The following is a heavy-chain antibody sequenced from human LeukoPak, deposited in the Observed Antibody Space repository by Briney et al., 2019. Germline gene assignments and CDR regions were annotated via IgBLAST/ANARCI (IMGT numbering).Heavy chain of an antibody. CDR2: IHHSGST. CDR1: GFSISSDYS. CDR3: ARNGFRNFDWLDP. D-gene: IGHD3-3*02. J-gene: IGHJ5*02. V-gene: IGHV4-38-2*01. Sequence: SETLSLTCGVSGFSISSDYSWAWNRQPPGKGLEWIGSIHHSGSTLYNSSLVSRVTISLDASKNQFSLLLTSVTAADTAVYYCARNGFRNFDWLDPWGQGTLVTVSS.